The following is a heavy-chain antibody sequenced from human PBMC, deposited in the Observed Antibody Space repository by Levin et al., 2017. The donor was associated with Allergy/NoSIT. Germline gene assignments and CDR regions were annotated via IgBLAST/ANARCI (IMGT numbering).Heavy chain of an antibody. CDR1: GFTFSTYG. V-gene: IGHV3-30*03. CDR3: ARSPWDGGWTRHFDY. J-gene: IGHJ4*02. CDR2: ISYDGTKT. D-gene: IGHD4-23*01. Sequence: PGESLKISCTASGFTFSTYGMHWVRQAPGKGLEWVALISYDGTKTFYADSMKGRFTLSRDNSKNTLYLQMNSLRTDDTAVYYCARSPWDGGWTRHFDYWGQGTLVTVSS.